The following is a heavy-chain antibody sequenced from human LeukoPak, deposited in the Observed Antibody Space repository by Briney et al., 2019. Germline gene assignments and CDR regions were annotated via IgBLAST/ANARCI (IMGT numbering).Heavy chain of an antibody. CDR3: ARANMVFGVDIEQNWFDL. D-gene: IGHD3-3*01. J-gene: IGHJ5*02. V-gene: IGHV1-18*01. CDR1: GGTFSSYA. Sequence: ASVKVSCKASGGTFSSYAISWVRQAPGQGLEWMGWISGYNGNTNYARKVQGRVTLTRDASTSTAYMELRNLRFDDTAIYFCARANMVFGVDIEQNWFDLWGQGTRVIVSS. CDR2: ISGYNGNT.